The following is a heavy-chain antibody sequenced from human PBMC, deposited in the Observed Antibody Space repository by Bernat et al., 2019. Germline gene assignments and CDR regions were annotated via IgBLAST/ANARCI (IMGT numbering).Heavy chain of an antibody. CDR2: ISDDGSNK. J-gene: IGHJ3*02. D-gene: IGHD5-24*01. V-gene: IGHV3-30*03. CDR1: GFTFSSYG. CDR3: ARDAGSEMATIIQRLSYAFDI. Sequence: QVQLVESGGGVVQPGRSLRLSCAASGFTFSSYGMHWVRQAPGKGLEWVAVISDDGSNKYYADSVKGQLTISRDNSKDSLYLQMNSLRAEDTAVYYCARDAGSEMATIIQRLSYAFDIWGQGTMVTVSS.